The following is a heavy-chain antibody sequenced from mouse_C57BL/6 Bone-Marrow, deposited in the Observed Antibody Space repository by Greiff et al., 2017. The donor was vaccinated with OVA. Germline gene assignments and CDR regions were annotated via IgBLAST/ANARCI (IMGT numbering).Heavy chain of an antibody. J-gene: IGHJ1*03. V-gene: IGHV2-4*01. D-gene: IGHD5-1*01. CDR1: GFSLTSYG. CDR2: IWSGGST. CDR3: AKEGVPRYFDV. Sequence: VKLVESGPGLVQPSQCLSITCTVSGFSLTSYGVHWVRQPPGKGLEWLGVIWSGGSTDYNAAFISRLSISKDNSKSQVFCMMNRLQADDTAIYYCAKEGVPRYFDVWGTGTTVTVSS.